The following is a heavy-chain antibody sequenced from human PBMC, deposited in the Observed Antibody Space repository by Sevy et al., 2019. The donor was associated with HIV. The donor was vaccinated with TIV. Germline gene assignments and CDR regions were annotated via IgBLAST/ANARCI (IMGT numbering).Heavy chain of an antibody. CDR2: IKQDGSQK. Sequence: GGSLRLSCAASGFTLSSYWMSWVRQAPGKGLEWVANIKQDGSQKYYVDSVKGRFTISRDNAKNSLYLQMNSLRAEDTAVYYCAREGVLGDSSGYYPVGMDVWGQGTTVTVSS. V-gene: IGHV3-7*01. D-gene: IGHD3-22*01. J-gene: IGHJ6*02. CDR3: AREGVLGDSSGYYPVGMDV. CDR1: GFTLSSYW.